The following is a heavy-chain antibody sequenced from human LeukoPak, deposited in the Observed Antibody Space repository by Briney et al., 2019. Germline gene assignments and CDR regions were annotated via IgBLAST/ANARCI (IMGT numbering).Heavy chain of an antibody. Sequence: GASVKVSCKASGYTFTGYDINWVRQATGQGLEWMGWINPNSGGTNYAQKLQGRVTMTRDTSISTAYMELSRLRSDDTAVYYCAREYYYDSSGYTRSEPEYFQHWGQGTLVTVSS. CDR1: GYTFTGYD. CDR3: AREYYYDSSGYTRSEPEYFQH. CDR2: INPNSGGT. D-gene: IGHD3-22*01. J-gene: IGHJ1*01. V-gene: IGHV1-2*02.